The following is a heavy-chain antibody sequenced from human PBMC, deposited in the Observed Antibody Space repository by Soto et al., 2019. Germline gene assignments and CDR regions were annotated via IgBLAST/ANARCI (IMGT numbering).Heavy chain of an antibody. D-gene: IGHD3-10*01. CDR1: GGSVRSGNHF. Sequence: SETLSLTCSVSGGSVRSGNHFWNWIRQPPGRGLEWLGYMYYTGVTNYNPSLKSRVSMSVDTSRNQFSLKLTSLTAADTAVYYCARGGEPLGYYGLDVWGQGTTVTVSS. CDR2: MYYTGVT. V-gene: IGHV4-61*01. CDR3: ARGGEPLGYYGLDV. J-gene: IGHJ6*02.